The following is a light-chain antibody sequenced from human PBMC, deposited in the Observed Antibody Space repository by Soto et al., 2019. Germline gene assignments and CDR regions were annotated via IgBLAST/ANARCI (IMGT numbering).Light chain of an antibody. J-gene: IGKJ4*01. CDR3: QQYGSSPPLP. CDR2: GAS. CDR1: QSVSSSY. Sequence: EIVVTQSPGTLSLSPGERATLSCRASQSVSSSYLAWSQQKPGQAPRLLIYGASSRATGIPDRFSGSGSGTDVALTISRLEPEDFAVYYCQQYGSSPPLPFGGGTKVEIK. V-gene: IGKV3-20*01.